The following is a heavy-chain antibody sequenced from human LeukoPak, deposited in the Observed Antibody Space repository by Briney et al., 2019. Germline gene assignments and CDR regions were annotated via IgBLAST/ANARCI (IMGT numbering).Heavy chain of an antibody. Sequence: SETLSLTCTVSGGSISSTTHYWSWIRQFPGKGLEWIGYIYYSGSTNYNPSLKSRVTISVDTSKNQFSLKLSSVTAADTAVYYCARDFFGELLPLYYWGQGTLVTVSS. CDR1: GGSISSTTHY. V-gene: IGHV4-61*01. CDR3: ARDFFGELLPLYY. J-gene: IGHJ4*02. CDR2: IYYSGST. D-gene: IGHD3-10*01.